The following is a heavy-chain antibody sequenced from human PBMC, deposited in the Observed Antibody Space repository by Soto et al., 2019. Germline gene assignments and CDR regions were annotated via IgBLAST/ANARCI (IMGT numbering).Heavy chain of an antibody. V-gene: IGHV1-69*13. CDR1: GGTFSSYA. Sequence: GASVEVSCKASGGTFSSYAISWVRQAPGQGLEWMGGIIPIFGTANYAQKFQGRVTITADESTSTAYMELSSLRSEDTAVYYCARDEGYDSSGYYYGPWDYWRQGTLVTVSS. CDR2: IIPIFGTA. D-gene: IGHD3-22*01. J-gene: IGHJ4*02. CDR3: ARDEGYDSSGYYYGPWDY.